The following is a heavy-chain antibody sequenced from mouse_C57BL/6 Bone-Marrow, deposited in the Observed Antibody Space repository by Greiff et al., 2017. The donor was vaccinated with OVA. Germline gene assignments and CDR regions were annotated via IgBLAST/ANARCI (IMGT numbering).Heavy chain of an antibody. V-gene: IGHV1-82*01. Sequence: VQLQQSGPELVKPGASVKISCKASGYAFSSPWMNWVKQRPGKGLEWIGRIYPGDGDTNYNGKFKGKATLTADKSSSTAYMQLSSLTSEDSAVYFCARRPKDAMDYWGQGASVTVSS. CDR1: GYAFSSPW. J-gene: IGHJ4*01. CDR3: ARRPKDAMDY. CDR2: IYPGDGDT.